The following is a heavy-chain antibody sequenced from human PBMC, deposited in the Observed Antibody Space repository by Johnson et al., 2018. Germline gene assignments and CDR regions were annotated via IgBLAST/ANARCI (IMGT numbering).Heavy chain of an antibody. CDR1: GGSISSYY. Sequence: QVQLQESGPGLVKPSDTLSLMCTVSGGSISSYYYHWIRQSPGKGLEWIGYMYHSGGTNYNPSLNGRVTISLDTSKNQFSLKLSSVTAADTAGYYCAGDPVTTAHYFDYWGQGTLVTVSS. CDR2: MYHSGGT. D-gene: IGHD4-17*01. J-gene: IGHJ4*02. CDR3: AGDPVTTAHYFDY. V-gene: IGHV4-59*01.